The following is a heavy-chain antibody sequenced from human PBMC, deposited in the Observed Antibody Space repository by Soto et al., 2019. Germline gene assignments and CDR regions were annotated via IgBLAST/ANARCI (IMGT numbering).Heavy chain of an antibody. CDR2: IIPIFGTA. CDR1: GGTFSSYA. Sequence: SVKVSCKASGGTFSSYAISWVRQAPGQGLEWMGGIIPIFGTANYAQKFQGRVTITADRSTSTAYMELSSLRSEDTAVYYCARSGYFDWFDAFDIWGQGTMVTVSS. J-gene: IGHJ3*02. CDR3: ARSGYFDWFDAFDI. V-gene: IGHV1-69*06. D-gene: IGHD3-9*01.